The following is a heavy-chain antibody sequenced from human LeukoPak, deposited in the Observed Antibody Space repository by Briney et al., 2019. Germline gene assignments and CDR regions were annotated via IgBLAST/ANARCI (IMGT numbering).Heavy chain of an antibody. V-gene: IGHV3-23*01. J-gene: IGHJ3*02. CDR2: ISGSGGST. CDR1: GFTFSSYA. Sequence: GGSLRLSCVASGFTFSSYAMSWVRQAPGKGLEWVSAISGSGGSTYYADSVKGRFTISRDNSKNTLYLQMNSLRAEDTAVYYCAKDLQYYDFWSGYYNDAFDIWGQGTMVTVSS. D-gene: IGHD3-3*01. CDR3: AKDLQYYDFWSGYYNDAFDI.